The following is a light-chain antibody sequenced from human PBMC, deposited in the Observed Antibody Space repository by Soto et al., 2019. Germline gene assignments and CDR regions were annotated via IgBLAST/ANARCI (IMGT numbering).Light chain of an antibody. CDR3: QQSYRSPYT. Sequence: IQLTQSPSSLSASVGDRVTVTCRASQSINIYLNWYQQKPGKAPTLLIYGASTLQSGVPSRFSGGGSRTDSTLTISSLQTEDFATYYCQQSYRSPYTFGQGTKLEI. CDR1: QSINIY. V-gene: IGKV1-39*01. CDR2: GAS. J-gene: IGKJ2*01.